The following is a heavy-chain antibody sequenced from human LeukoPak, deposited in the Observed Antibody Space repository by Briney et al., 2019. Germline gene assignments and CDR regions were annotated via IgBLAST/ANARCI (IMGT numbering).Heavy chain of an antibody. Sequence: LSGGSLRLSCAASGFTFSSYAMTWVRQAPGKGLEWVSTISDSGARTNYADSAKGRFTISRDNSMNTLYLQMNSLRADDTAVYYCASDYFLDYWGQGTLVTVSS. D-gene: IGHD6-25*01. CDR1: GFTFSSYA. J-gene: IGHJ4*02. CDR2: ISDSGART. CDR3: ASDYFLDY. V-gene: IGHV3-23*01.